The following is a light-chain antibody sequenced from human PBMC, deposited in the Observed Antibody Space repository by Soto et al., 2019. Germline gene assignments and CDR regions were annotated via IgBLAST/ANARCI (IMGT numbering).Light chain of an antibody. CDR3: MQALQSLT. Sequence: DIVMTQSPLSLPVTPGEPASISCRSSHSLRYNNTYNYLDWYVQKPGQSPQLLIYFGSNRAPGVPDRFSGSGSGTDFTLKINRVEAEDVGTYYCMQALQSLTFGQGTRWRL. V-gene: IGKV2-28*01. J-gene: IGKJ5*01. CDR1: HSLRYNNTYNY. CDR2: FGS.